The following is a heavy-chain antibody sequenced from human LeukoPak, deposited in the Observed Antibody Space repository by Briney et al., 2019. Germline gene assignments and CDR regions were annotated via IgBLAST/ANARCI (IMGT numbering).Heavy chain of an antibody. J-gene: IGHJ3*02. D-gene: IGHD3-3*01. CDR1: EFTFSSYA. V-gene: IGHV3-30-3*01. Sequence: GGSLRLSCAASEFTFSSYAMHWVRQAPGKGLEWVAVISYDGSNKYYADSVKGRFTISRDNSKNTLYLQMNSLRAEDTAVYYCARHTIFEEGDAFDIWGQGTMVTVSS. CDR3: ARHTIFEEGDAFDI. CDR2: ISYDGSNK.